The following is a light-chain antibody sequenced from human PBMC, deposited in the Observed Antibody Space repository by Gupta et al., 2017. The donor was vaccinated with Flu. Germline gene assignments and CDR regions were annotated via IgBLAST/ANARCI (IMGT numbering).Light chain of an antibody. CDR2: DND. J-gene: IGLJ3*02. CDR3: GTWDSRLSAGQ. V-gene: IGLV1-51*01. CDR1: NSNIGINY. Sequence: QSVLTQPPSVSAAPGQKVTISCSGSNSNIGINYVSWYQQLPRTAPKRLIYDNDKRPSGIPDRFSGSKSDTSATLDITGLQAGDEADYYCGTWDSRLSAGQFGGGTKLTVL.